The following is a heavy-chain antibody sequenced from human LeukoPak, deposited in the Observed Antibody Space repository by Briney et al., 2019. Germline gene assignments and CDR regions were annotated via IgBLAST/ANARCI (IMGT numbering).Heavy chain of an antibody. D-gene: IGHD6-13*01. J-gene: IGHJ4*02. Sequence: PGGSLRLSCEASGFTFSGSAMHWVRQASGKGLEWLGRIRSKADSYTTAYAASAKGRFTVSRDDSKNTAYLQMNSLKTEDTAVYYCRAAADLNDYWGQGTLVTVSS. V-gene: IGHV3-73*01. CDR3: RAAADLNDY. CDR2: IRSKADSYTT. CDR1: GFTFSGSA.